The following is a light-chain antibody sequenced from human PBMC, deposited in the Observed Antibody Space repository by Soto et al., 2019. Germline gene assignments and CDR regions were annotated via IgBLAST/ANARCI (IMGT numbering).Light chain of an antibody. CDR2: AAS. Sequence: EIVMTQSPATLSVSPGESATLSCRASQSVRSNLAWYQQKPGQAPRLLIYAASTRATGIPARFSGSGSGTEFPLTISGLQSEDFAVYYCHQYNMWPPLLLGGGTKVEIK. V-gene: IGKV3-15*01. CDR3: HQYNMWPPLL. CDR1: QSVRSN. J-gene: IGKJ4*01.